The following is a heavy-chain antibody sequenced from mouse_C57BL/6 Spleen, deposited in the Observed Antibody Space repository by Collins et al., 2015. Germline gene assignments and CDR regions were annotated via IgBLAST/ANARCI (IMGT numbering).Heavy chain of an antibody. CDR3: ARTAAQATFAY. Sequence: QVQLQQPGAELVMPGASVKLSCKASGYTFTSYWMHWVKQRPGQGLEWIGEIDPSDSYTNYNQKFKGKSTLTVDKSSSTAYMQLSSLTSEDSAVYYCARTAAQATFAYWGQGTSGHCLC. V-gene: IGHV1-69*01. CDR2: IDPSDSYT. D-gene: IGHD3-2*02. CDR1: GYTFTSYW. J-gene: IGHJ3*01.